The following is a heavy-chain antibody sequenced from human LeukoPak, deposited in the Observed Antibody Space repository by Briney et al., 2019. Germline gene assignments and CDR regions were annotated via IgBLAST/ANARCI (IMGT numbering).Heavy chain of an antibody. Sequence: PSEALSLTCTVSGGSISSSSYYWGWIRQPPGKGLEWIGSIYYSGSTYYNPSLKSRVAMSIDTSKNQFSLKLVSVTAADTAVYYCAREAERRIVNWGQGTLVTVSS. J-gene: IGHJ4*02. CDR3: AREAERRIVN. CDR2: IYYSGST. CDR1: GGSISSSSYY. D-gene: IGHD1-1*01. V-gene: IGHV4-39*07.